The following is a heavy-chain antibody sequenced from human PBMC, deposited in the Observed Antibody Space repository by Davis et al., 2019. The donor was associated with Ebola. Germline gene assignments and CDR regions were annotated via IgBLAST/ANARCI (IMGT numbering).Heavy chain of an antibody. CDR3: ARDEGYYYDSTRWFDP. CDR1: GGTFSSYA. V-gene: IGHV1-46*01. Sequence: AASVKVSCKASGGTFSSYAISWVRQAPGQGLEWMGIINPSGGSTSYAQKFQGRVTMTRDTSTGTAYMELSSLRSEDTAVYYCARDEGYYYDSTRWFDPWGQGTLVTVSS. CDR2: INPSGGST. D-gene: IGHD3-22*01. J-gene: IGHJ5*02.